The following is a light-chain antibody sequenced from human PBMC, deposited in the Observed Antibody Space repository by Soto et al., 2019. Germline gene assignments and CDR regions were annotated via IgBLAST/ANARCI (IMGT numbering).Light chain of an antibody. J-gene: IGLJ2*01. CDR2: DVS. CDR3: SSYTICSTLVV. Sequence: QSALTQPASVSGSPGQSITISCTGTSSDVGGYNYVSWYQQHPGKAPKLMIYDVSNRPSGVSDRFSGSNSGNTASLTISGFHAEDEADYYVSSYTICSTLVVFGGWTKWSVL. V-gene: IGLV2-14*01. CDR1: SSDVGGYNY.